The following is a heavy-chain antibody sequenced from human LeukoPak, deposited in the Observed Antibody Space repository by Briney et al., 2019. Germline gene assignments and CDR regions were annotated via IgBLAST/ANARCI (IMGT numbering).Heavy chain of an antibody. CDR3: ARNYRYYDSSGYYPIFDY. V-gene: IGHV4-59*08. Sequence: SETLSLTCTVSGGSISSYYWSWIRQPPGKGLEWIGYIYHSGSTNYNPSLKSRVTISVDTSKNQFSLKLSSVTAADTAVYYCARNYRYYDSSGYYPIFDYWGQGTLVTVSS. CDR2: IYHSGST. J-gene: IGHJ4*02. CDR1: GGSISSYY. D-gene: IGHD3-22*01.